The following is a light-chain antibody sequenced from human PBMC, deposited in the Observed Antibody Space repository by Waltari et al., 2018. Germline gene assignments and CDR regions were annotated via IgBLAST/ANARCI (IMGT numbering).Light chain of an antibody. V-gene: IGKV2-29*02. CDR1: QNLLHSDGNTY. Sequence: DIVMTQTPLSLPVTPGEPASISCRSSQNLLHSDGNTYLYWYLQKPGQPPRLLIYRVSNRFSGVPDRFSGSGSGTYFTLKISRVKAEDVVIYYCMQALQSPFTFGPGTKLDIK. CDR3: MQALQSPFT. CDR2: RVS. J-gene: IGKJ3*01.